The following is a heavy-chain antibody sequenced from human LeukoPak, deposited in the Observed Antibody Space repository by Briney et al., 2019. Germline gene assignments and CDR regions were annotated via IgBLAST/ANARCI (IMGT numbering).Heavy chain of an antibody. J-gene: IGHJ5*02. CDR3: ARGLGGAPTTVLS. Sequence: SETLSLTCAVYGGSFSGYYWSWIRQPPGKGLEWIGEINHSGSTNYNPSLKSRVTISVDTSKNQFSLKLSSVAAADTAVYYCARGLGGAPTTVLSWGQGTLVTVSS. CDR2: INHSGST. D-gene: IGHD4-17*01. CDR1: GGSFSGYY. V-gene: IGHV4-34*01.